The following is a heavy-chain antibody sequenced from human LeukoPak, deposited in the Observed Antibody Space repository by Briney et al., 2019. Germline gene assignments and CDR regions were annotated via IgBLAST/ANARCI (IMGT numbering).Heavy chain of an antibody. J-gene: IGHJ6*02. Sequence: GGSLRLSCAASGFTFSSYAMSWVRQAPGKGLEWVSAISGSGGSTYYADSVKGRFTISRDNSKNTLYLQVNSLRAEDTAVYYCAKDKQWLNYYYYGMDVWGQGTTVTVSS. CDR3: AKDKQWLNYYYYGMDV. CDR1: GFTFSSYA. CDR2: ISGSGGST. D-gene: IGHD6-19*01. V-gene: IGHV3-23*01.